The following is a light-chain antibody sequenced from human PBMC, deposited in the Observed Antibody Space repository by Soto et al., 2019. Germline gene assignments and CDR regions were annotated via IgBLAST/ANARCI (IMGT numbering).Light chain of an antibody. J-gene: IGLJ1*01. V-gene: IGLV2-14*01. CDR1: ISDVGGYNS. CDR2: DVT. CDR3: RSFTSSITYV. Sequence: QTVLNQPASVSGSPGQSITISCTGTISDVGGYNSVSWYRQDPGKAPKLMIYDVTNRPSGVSNRFSGSKSGNTASLTISGLQAEDEADYYCRSFTSSITYVFGTGTKVTVL.